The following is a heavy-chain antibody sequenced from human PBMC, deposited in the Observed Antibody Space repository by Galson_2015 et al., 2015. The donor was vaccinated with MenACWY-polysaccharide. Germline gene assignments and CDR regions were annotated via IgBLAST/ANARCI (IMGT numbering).Heavy chain of an antibody. CDR3: ARVDCSCTICYLPY. J-gene: IGHJ4*02. Sequence: SVKVACKAFGGSFSTFSLNWVRQAPGKGLEWMGRIIPIAGVVNYAQKFRGRATITGDRSTGTAHFDLSSLTSEDTAVYYCARVDCSCTICYLPYRGQGTLVTLSS. CDR1: GGSFSTFS. V-gene: IGHV1-69*02. CDR2: IIPIAGVV. D-gene: IGHD2-2*01.